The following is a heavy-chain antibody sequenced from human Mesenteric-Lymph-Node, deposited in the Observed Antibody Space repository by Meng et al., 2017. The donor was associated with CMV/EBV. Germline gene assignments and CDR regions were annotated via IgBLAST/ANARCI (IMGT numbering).Heavy chain of an antibody. Sequence: YTFTSYDINWVRQATGQGLEWMGWMNPNSGNTGYAQKFQGRVTMTRNTSISTAYMELSSLRSEDTAVYYCARVDFLEWFSPQYYFDYWGQGTLVTVSS. D-gene: IGHD3-3*01. V-gene: IGHV1-8*01. CDR3: ARVDFLEWFSPQYYFDY. CDR2: MNPNSGNT. J-gene: IGHJ4*02. CDR1: YTFTSYD.